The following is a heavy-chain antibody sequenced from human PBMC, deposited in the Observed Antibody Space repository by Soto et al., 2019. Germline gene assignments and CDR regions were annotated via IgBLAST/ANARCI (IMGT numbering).Heavy chain of an antibody. CDR1: GDSISSRSYY. J-gene: IGHJ4*02. CDR2: IYYSGST. V-gene: IGHV4-39*07. D-gene: IGHD6-19*01. Sequence: SETLSLTCTVTGDSISSRSYYWGWIRQPPGKGLEWIGSIYYSGSTYNNPSLRSRVSMSIDTSKDQFSLKLSSVTAADTAVYYCAREDGIAVAGSLVDYWGQGTLVTVSS. CDR3: AREDGIAVAGSLVDY.